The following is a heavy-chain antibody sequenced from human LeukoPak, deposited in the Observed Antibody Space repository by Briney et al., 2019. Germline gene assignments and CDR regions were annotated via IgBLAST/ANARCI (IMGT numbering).Heavy chain of an antibody. J-gene: IGHJ4*02. CDR2: ISGSGDST. CDR1: GFTFSNYA. V-gene: IGHV3-23*01. D-gene: IGHD3-16*01. Sequence: GGSLRLSCAGSGFTFSNYAMSWVRQAPGKGLEWVSVISGSGDSTYYADSVKGRFTISRDKSNNTLYLQMKSLRAEDTAIYYCASGGHVDYLGQGTLVIVSS. CDR3: ASGGHVDY.